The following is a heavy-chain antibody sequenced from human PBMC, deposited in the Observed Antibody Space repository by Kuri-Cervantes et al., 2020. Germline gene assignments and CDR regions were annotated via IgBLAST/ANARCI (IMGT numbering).Heavy chain of an antibody. CDR2: INPVDSET. D-gene: IGHD3-22*01. CDR1: GYSVTSYW. J-gene: IGHJ5*02. Sequence: GGSLRLSCQCSGYSVTSYWIGWVRQMPGKGPEVTGFINPVDSETRYSPSFQGQVTISVDKSINTAYLQWSSLRASDTAMYYCARGDSSGYYTGWFDPWGQGTLVTVSS. V-gene: IGHV5-51*01. CDR3: ARGDSSGYYTGWFDP.